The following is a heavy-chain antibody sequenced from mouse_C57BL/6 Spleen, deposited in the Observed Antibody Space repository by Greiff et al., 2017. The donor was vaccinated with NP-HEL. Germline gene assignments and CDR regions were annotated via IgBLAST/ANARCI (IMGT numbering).Heavy chain of an antibody. CDR2: ISNGGGST. J-gene: IGHJ3*01. CDR3: ARRDYDGAFAY. D-gene: IGHD2-4*01. CDR1: GFTFSDYY. V-gene: IGHV5-12*01. Sequence: EVQVVESGGGLVQPGGSLKLSCAASGFTFSDYYMYWVRQTPEKRLEWVAYISNGGGSTYYPDTVKGRFTISRDNAKNTLYLQMSRLKSEDTAMYYCARRDYDGAFAYWGQGTLVTVSA.